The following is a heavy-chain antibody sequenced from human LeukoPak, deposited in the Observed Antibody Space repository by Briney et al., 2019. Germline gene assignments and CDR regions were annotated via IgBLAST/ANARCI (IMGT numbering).Heavy chain of an antibody. D-gene: IGHD2-15*01. J-gene: IGHJ5*02. V-gene: IGHV1-46*01. Sequence: ASVKVSCKASGYTFTRYYMHWVRQAPGQGLEWMGIINPSGGSTSYAQKFQGRVTMTRDTSTSTVYMELSSLRSEDTAVYYCARGGFCSGGSCYIIDPWGQGTLVTVSS. CDR1: GYTFTRYY. CDR3: ARGGFCSGGSCYIIDP. CDR2: INPSGGST.